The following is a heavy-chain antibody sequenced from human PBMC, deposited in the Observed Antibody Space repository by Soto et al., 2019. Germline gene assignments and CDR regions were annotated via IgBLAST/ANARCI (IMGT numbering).Heavy chain of an antibody. CDR1: GLPFIGLA. Sequence: QVQLVESGGGVVQPGRSLRLSCAASGLPFIGLAWPWVRQAPAKGLGWGAVISYDGSNKYYADSVKGRFTISRDNSKNTLYLQMNSLRAEDTAVYYCAKDNCISTSCYRLYNWFDPWGQGTLVTVSS. CDR2: ISYDGSNK. V-gene: IGHV3-30*18. J-gene: IGHJ5*02. D-gene: IGHD2-2*01. CDR3: AKDNCISTSCYRLYNWFDP.